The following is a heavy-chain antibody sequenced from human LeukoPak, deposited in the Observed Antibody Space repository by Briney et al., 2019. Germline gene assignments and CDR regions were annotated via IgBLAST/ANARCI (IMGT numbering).Heavy chain of an antibody. D-gene: IGHD1-1*01. V-gene: IGHV3-7*01. Sequence: GGSLRLSCAASGFTFSDYWMNWVRQAPGKGLEWVANLKEDGSEKYYVDSVRGRFTISRDNAKNSLYLQMNSLRAEDSAVYYCARYHWNDVAYWGQGTLVTVSS. CDR1: GFTFSDYW. CDR3: ARYHWNDVAY. J-gene: IGHJ4*02. CDR2: LKEDGSEK.